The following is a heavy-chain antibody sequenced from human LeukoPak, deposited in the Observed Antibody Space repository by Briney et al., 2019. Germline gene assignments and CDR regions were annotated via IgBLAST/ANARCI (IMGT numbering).Heavy chain of an antibody. Sequence: PSETLSLTCTVSGGSISSYYWSWIRQPPGKGLEWIGYIYYSGSTNYNPSLKSRVTISVDTSKNQFSPKLSSVTAADTAVYYCARRGVYCSSTSCYPYFDYWGQGTMVTVSS. CDR3: ARRGVYCSSTSCYPYFDY. CDR2: IYYSGST. J-gene: IGHJ4*02. D-gene: IGHD2-2*01. V-gene: IGHV4-59*08. CDR1: GGSISSYY.